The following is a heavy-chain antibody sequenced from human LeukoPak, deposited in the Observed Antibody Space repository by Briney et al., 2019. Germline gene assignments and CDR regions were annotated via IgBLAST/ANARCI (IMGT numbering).Heavy chain of an antibody. D-gene: IGHD2-2*01. CDR1: GFTFTTYA. J-gene: IGHJ4*02. CDR2: IRNDGSDK. Sequence: PGGSLRLSCAASGFTFTTYALHWVRQAPGKGLEWVAFIRNDGSDKYYADSVRGRSSISRDNSKNTLPLQINSLTPEDTAVYYCAKDSTSSPYYIDYWGQGTLVTVSS. V-gene: IGHV3-30*02. CDR3: AKDSTSSPYYIDY.